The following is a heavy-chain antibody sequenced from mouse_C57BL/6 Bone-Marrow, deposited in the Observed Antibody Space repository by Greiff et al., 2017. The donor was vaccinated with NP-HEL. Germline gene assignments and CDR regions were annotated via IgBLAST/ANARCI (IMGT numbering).Heavy chain of an antibody. CDR3: ARRGVGTTVVASD. CDR2: IYPRSGNT. CDR1: GYTFTSYG. V-gene: IGHV1-81*01. J-gene: IGHJ2*01. Sequence: QVQLQQSGAEPARPGASVKLSCKASGYTFTSYGISWVKQRTGQGLEWIGEIYPRSGNTYYNEKFKGKATLTADKSSSTAYMELRSLTSEDSAVYFCARRGVGTTVVASDWGQGTTRTVSS. D-gene: IGHD1-1*01.